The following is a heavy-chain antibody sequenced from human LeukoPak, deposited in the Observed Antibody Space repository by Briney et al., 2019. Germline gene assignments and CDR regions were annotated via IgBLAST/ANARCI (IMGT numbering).Heavy chain of an antibody. CDR2: ISGSGGST. J-gene: IGHJ4*02. CDR1: GFTFSSYA. D-gene: IGHD3-22*01. CDR3: AKCGGDYYDSSGYYDLLDY. V-gene: IGHV3-23*01. Sequence: GGSLRLSCAASGFTFSSYAMSWVRRAPGKGLEWVSAISGSGGSTYYADSVKGRFTISRDNSKNTLYLQMNSLRAEDTAVYYCAKCGGDYYDSSGYYDLLDYWGQGTLVTVSS.